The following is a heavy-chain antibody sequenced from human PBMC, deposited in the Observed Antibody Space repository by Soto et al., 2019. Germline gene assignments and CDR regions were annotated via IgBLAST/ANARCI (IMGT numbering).Heavy chain of an antibody. CDR2: IVPIYRTA. CDR3: ARDSGAKLSSS. Sequence: SVKVSCKASGGAFSSYRINWVRQAPGQGLEWVGGIVPIYRTADYAQKFQGRVTITADESARTAYLEVRSLKSQDTAVYYCARDSGAKLSSSWGQGTLVTVSS. J-gene: IGHJ4*02. CDR1: GGAFSSYR. V-gene: IGHV1-69*13. D-gene: IGHD6-13*01.